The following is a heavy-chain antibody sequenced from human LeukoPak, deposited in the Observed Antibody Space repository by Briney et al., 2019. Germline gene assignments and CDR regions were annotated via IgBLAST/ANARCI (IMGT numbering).Heavy chain of an antibody. Sequence: GGSLTLSCPASGFTFHDYAMHLVRQAPGEGLEWVSLIRGDVGSTYYADSVKGRFTISRDNSKNSLYLQMNSLRTEDTALYYCAKGGIVGAITIDYWGQGTLVTGSS. CDR2: IRGDVGST. D-gene: IGHD1-26*01. J-gene: IGHJ4*02. CDR3: AKGGIVGAITIDY. V-gene: IGHV3-43*02. CDR1: GFTFHDYA.